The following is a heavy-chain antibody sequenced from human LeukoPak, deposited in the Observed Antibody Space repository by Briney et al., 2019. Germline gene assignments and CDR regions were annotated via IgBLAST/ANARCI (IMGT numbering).Heavy chain of an antibody. CDR1: GFTFSSYG. CDR2: IWYDGSNK. J-gene: IGHJ4*02. Sequence: QPGGSLRLSCAASGFTFSSYGMPWVRQAPGKGLEWVAVIWYDGSNKYYADSVKGRFTISRDNSKNTLYLQMNSLGAEDTAVYYCARVRGYGDRIDYWGQGTLVTVSS. D-gene: IGHD4-17*01. V-gene: IGHV3-33*01. CDR3: ARVRGYGDRIDY.